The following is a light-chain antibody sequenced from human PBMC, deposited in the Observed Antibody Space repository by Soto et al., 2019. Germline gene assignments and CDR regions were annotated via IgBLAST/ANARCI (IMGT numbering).Light chain of an antibody. CDR2: RAA. J-gene: IGKJ1*01. V-gene: IGKV3-20*01. CDR3: QQYGDSPWT. CDR1: QGVRNSH. Sequence: EIVLTQSPGTLSLSPGERATLSCRASQGVRNSHLAWYQQKPGQPPRLLISRAASRAPGIPDRFSGSGSGTGFTLSISKLEPEDSALYYCQQYGDSPWTFGLGTKVDIK.